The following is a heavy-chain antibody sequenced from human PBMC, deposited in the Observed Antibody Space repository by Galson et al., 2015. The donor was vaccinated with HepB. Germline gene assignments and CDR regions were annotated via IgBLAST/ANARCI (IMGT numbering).Heavy chain of an antibody. CDR1: GDSISSSNFY. D-gene: IGHD3-16*02. J-gene: IGHJ3*02. Sequence: SETLSLTCTVSGDSISSSNFYWGWIRQPPGRGLEWLGSSHYSWNTYYKPSLKSRVTISVDTSKNQFSLKLRSVTAADTAVYYCVRDKQRGAWGSYHSPASEPCDMWGHGTKVIVSS. CDR3: VRDKQRGAWGSYHSPASEPCDM. V-gene: IGHV4-39*07. CDR2: SHYSWNT.